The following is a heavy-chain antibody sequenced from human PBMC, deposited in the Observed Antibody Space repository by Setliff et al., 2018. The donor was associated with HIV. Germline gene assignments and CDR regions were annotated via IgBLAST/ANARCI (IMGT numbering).Heavy chain of an antibody. CDR1: GGSFSGYY. CDR3: ARQRTFETGIVVVIPYYFDY. J-gene: IGHJ4*02. V-gene: IGHV4-34*01. CDR2: INHSGST. Sequence: SETLSLTCAVFGGSFSGYYWSWIRQPPGKGLEWIGEINHSGSTNYNPSLKSRVTISVDTSKNQFSLKLGSVTAADTAVYYCARQRTFETGIVVVIPYYFDYWGQGTLVTVSS. D-gene: IGHD3-22*01.